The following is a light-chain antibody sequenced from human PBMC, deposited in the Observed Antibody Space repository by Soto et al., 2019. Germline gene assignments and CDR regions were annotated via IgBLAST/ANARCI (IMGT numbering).Light chain of an antibody. CDR1: QHINSW. CDR2: EAA. J-gene: IGKJ1*01. CDR3: QQYNTYSWT. Sequence: GDRVTITCRASQHINSWLAWYQQKPGKAPILLIYEAATLERGVPSRFGGSGSGTEFTLTISSLQPDDFATYYCQQYNTYSWTFGQGTKVEIK. V-gene: IGKV1-5*03.